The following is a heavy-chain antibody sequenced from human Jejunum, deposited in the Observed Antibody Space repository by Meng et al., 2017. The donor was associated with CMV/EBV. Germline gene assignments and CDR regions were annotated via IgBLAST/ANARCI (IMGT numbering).Heavy chain of an antibody. CDR3: ARHDRSGFNWKDDVPY. CDR2: VYDGETT. D-gene: IGHD1-20*01. V-gene: IGHV4-39*01. CDR1: RRSRYY. Sequence: RRSRYYWAWIRQHPGKGLEWIGSVYDGETTSYNPSLKSRVTIFVDTSKNHFYLRLSSVTAADTAVYYCARHDRSGFNWKDDVPYWGQGTPVTVSS. J-gene: IGHJ4*02.